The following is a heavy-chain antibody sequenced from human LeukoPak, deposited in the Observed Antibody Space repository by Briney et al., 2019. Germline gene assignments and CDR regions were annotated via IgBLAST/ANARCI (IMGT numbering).Heavy chain of an antibody. J-gene: IGHJ3*02. CDR2: IYYTGST. D-gene: IGHD2-15*01. CDR3: ARARAVRGPGWFDI. Sequence: SETLSLTCSVSGGSISSYYWSWIRQPPGKGLEWIGYIYYTGSTNYNPSLKSRVAISVDTSKNQFSLKLSSVTAADTAVYYCARARAVRGPGWFDIWGQGTMVTVSS. CDR1: GGSISSYY. V-gene: IGHV4-59*12.